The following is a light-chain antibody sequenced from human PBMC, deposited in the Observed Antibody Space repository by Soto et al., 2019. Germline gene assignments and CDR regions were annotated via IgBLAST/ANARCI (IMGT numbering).Light chain of an antibody. V-gene: IGLV2-14*01. J-gene: IGLJ2*01. CDR1: SSDVGGYNY. CDR3: SSYRTKSSVV. CDR2: EVS. Sequence: QSSLTQPASVSGSPGQSITISCTGTSSDVGGYNYVSWYQHHPGKAPKLMIYEVSSRPSGVSNRFFGYKSGNTASLTISGLQTEDEADYFCSSYRTKSSVVFGGGTKVTVL.